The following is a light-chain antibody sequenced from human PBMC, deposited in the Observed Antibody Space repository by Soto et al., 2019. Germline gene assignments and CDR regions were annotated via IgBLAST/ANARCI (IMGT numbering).Light chain of an antibody. CDR3: VLLYWGAWV. Sequence: QAVVTQEPSLTVSPGGTVTLTCALTTGAVTSDYYPNWFQRRPGQALRTRIYRTSNKHSWTPTRFSGSLLGGKAALTLSGVQPEDEADYYCVLLYWGAWVFGGGTKVTVL. CDR2: RTS. CDR1: TGAVTSDYY. J-gene: IGLJ3*02. V-gene: IGLV7-43*01.